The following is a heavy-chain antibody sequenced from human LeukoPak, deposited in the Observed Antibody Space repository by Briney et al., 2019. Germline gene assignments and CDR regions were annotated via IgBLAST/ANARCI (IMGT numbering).Heavy chain of an antibody. Sequence: PSETLSLTCAVYGGSFSGYYWSWLRQPPGKGLEWIGEINHSGSTNYNPSLKSRVTISVDTSKNQFSLKLSSVTAADTAVYYCARGNLWDYRRYYYYMDVWGKGTTVTVSS. CDR3: ARGNLWDYRRYYYYMDV. D-gene: IGHD4-11*01. V-gene: IGHV4-34*01. J-gene: IGHJ6*03. CDR1: GGSFSGYY. CDR2: INHSGST.